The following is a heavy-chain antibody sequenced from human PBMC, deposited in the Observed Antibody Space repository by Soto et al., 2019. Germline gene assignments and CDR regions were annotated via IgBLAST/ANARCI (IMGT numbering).Heavy chain of an antibody. J-gene: IGHJ4*02. CDR1: GFTFSTYA. CDR2: IYGSGGNT. D-gene: IGHD6-19*01. Sequence: EVQLLESGGGLAQPGGSLRLSYAASGFTFSTYAVTWVRQAPGQGLEWDSTIYGSGGNTKYADSVKGRFTISRDNTKNTVYLEMISLTVDDTAVYFCAKDTAESTYSSRWNGITMEHWGQGIQLTVSS. V-gene: IGHV3-23*01. CDR3: AKDTAESTYSSRWNGITMEH.